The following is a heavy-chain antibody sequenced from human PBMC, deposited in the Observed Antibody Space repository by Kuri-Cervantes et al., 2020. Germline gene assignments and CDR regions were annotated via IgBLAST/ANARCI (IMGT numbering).Heavy chain of an antibody. D-gene: IGHD2-15*01. CDR3: AAAGLGGSVVWDAFDI. CDR2: IVVGSGNT. V-gene: IGHV1-58*01. CDR1: GFTFTRSA. J-gene: IGHJ3*02. Sequence: SVKVSCKASGFTFTRSAVQWVRQARGQRLEWIGWIVVGSGNTNYAQKFQGRVTTTRDMSTSTAYMELSSLRSDDTAVYYCAAAGLGGSVVWDAFDIWGQGTMVTVSS.